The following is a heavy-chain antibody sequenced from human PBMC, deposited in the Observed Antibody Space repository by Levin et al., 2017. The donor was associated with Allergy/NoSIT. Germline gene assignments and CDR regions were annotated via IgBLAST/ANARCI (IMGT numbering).Heavy chain of an antibody. CDR3: TTGFDDFWSGYPNIDY. Sequence: GESLKISCAASGFTFSNAWMNWVRQAPGKGLEWVGRIKSKTDGGTTDYAAPVKGRFTISRDDSKNTLYLQMNSLKTEDTAVYYCTTGFDDFWSGYPNIDYWGQGTLVTVSS. J-gene: IGHJ4*02. CDR2: IKSKTDGGTT. V-gene: IGHV3-15*07. D-gene: IGHD3-3*01. CDR1: GFTFSNAW.